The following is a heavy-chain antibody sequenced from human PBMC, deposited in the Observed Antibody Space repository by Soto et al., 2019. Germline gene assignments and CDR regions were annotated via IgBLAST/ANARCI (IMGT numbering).Heavy chain of an antibody. CDR1: GYTFTSYG. V-gene: IGHV1-18*01. Sequence: QVQLVQSGPEVKKPGASVKVSCKTSGYTFTSYGIAWVRQAPGQGLEWMGWISTYKGNTNYAQKFQGRVTMTTDTATSTAYMELRSMRSDDSAVYYCATRSPAFDYWGQGTLVTVSS. CDR3: ATRSPAFDY. CDR2: ISTYKGNT. J-gene: IGHJ4*02.